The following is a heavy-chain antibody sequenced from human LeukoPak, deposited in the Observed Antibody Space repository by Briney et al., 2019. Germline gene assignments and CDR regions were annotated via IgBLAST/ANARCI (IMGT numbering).Heavy chain of an antibody. D-gene: IGHD2-2*01. V-gene: IGHV3-23*01. CDR1: GFTFSSYA. J-gene: IGHJ3*02. CDR3: AKDGDHCSSTSCHVGAFDI. Sequence: GGSLRLSCAASGFTFSSYAMSWVRQAPGKGLEWVSPISGSGGSTYYADSVKGRFTISRDNSKNTLYLQMNSLRAEDTAVYYCAKDGDHCSSTSCHVGAFDIWGQGTMVTVSS. CDR2: ISGSGGST.